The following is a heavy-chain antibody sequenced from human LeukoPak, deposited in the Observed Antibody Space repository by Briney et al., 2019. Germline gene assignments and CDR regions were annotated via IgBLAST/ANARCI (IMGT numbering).Heavy chain of an antibody. D-gene: IGHD5-12*01. J-gene: IGHJ3*02. V-gene: IGHV4-61*08. CDR3: ASPSLRNHAFDI. CDR2: IYYSGST. Sequence: SETLSLTCTVSGGSISSGGYYWSWIRQPPGKGLEWIGYIYYSGSTNYNPSLKSRVTISVDTSKNQFSLKLSSVTAADTAVYYCASPSLRNHAFDIWGQGTMVTVSS. CDR1: GGSISSGGYY.